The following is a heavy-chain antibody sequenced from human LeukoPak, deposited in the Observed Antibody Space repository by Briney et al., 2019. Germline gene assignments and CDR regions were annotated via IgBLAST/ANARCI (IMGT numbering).Heavy chain of an antibody. D-gene: IGHD5-18*01. CDR3: ARDKQHSYGRYFDH. V-gene: IGHV4-59*01. J-gene: IGHJ4*02. CDR1: GGSISTYH. CDR2: IQSSGIS. Sequence: SGTLSLTCSVSGGSISTYHWNWIRKPPGKGLEWIGYIQSSGISNYSPSLKSRATIFVDTSKNQFVLNLSSVTAADTAAYYCARDKQHSYGRYFDHWGQGMLVTVSS.